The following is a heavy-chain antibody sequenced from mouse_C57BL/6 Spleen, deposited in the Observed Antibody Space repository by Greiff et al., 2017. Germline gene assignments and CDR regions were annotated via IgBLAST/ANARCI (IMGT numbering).Heavy chain of an antibody. Sequence: EVQLQQSGAELVRPGASVKLSCTASGFNIKDYYMHWVKQRPEQGLEWIGRVDPEDGAPEYAPKFQGKATMTADTASNTAYLQLSSLTSEDTSVYYCSYFAWFADWGQWTLVTVSA. CDR3: SYFAWFAD. J-gene: IGHJ3*01. CDR2: VDPEDGAP. V-gene: IGHV14-1*01. CDR1: GFNIKDYY.